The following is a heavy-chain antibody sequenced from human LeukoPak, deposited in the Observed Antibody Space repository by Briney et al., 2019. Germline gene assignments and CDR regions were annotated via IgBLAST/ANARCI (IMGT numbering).Heavy chain of an antibody. CDR1: GYTFTSYD. CDR3: ARGMPYGSGSSSSFDY. D-gene: IGHD3-10*01. CDR2: MNPNSGNT. V-gene: IGHV1-8*01. J-gene: IGHJ4*02. Sequence: VASVKVSCKASGYTFTSYDINWVRQATGQGLEWMGWMNPNSGNTGYAQKFQGRVTMTRNTSISTAYMELSSLRSEDTAVYYCARGMPYGSGSSSSFDYWGQGTLVTVSS.